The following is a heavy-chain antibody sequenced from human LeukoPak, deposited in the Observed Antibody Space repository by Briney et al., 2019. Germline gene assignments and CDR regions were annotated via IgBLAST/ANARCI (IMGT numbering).Heavy chain of an antibody. CDR1: GGSISSYY. Sequence: SETLSLTCTVSGGSISSYYWSWIRQPPGKGLEWIGTFHYSGSTYSNPSLNSRVTMSVDTSKNQFSLKLSSVTAADTAVYYCARHFPHFDSSGYFDYWGLGTLVTVSS. D-gene: IGHD3-22*01. CDR3: ARHFPHFDSSGYFDY. J-gene: IGHJ4*02. V-gene: IGHV4-59*04. CDR2: FHYSGST.